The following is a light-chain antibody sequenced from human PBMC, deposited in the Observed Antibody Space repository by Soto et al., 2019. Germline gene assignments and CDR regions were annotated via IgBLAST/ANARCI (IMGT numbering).Light chain of an antibody. V-gene: IGKV3-15*01. Sequence: EIVMTQSPATLSVSPGEGATLSCRASQSVSNKLAWYQQKPGQAPRLLISGASTRATGIPGRFSGSGSGTEFTLTIRSLQSEDFAFYYCQQYNDWPGLTFGGGTKVEIK. CDR3: QQYNDWPGLT. CDR1: QSVSNK. J-gene: IGKJ4*01. CDR2: GAS.